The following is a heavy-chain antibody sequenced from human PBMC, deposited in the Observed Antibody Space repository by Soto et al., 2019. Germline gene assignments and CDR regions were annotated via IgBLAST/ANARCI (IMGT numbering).Heavy chain of an antibody. CDR2: IIPIFGTA. CDR3: ACSTLGYCSGGSCWTPFDY. D-gene: IGHD2-15*01. CDR1: GGTFSSYA. Sequence: ASVKVSCKASGGTFSSYAISWVRQAPGQGLEWMGGIIPIFGTANYAQKFQGRVTITADESTSTAYMELSSLRSEDTAVYYCACSTLGYCSGGSCWTPFDYWGLGTLVTVPQ. J-gene: IGHJ4*02. V-gene: IGHV1-69*13.